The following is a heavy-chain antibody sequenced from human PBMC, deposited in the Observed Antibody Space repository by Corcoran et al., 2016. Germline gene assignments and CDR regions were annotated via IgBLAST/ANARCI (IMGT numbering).Heavy chain of an antibody. CDR1: GGSISSSSYY. J-gene: IGHJ4*02. CDR2: IYYSGST. CDR3: ARNGADSSGYYWSY. D-gene: IGHD3-22*01. Sequence: QLQLQESGPGLVKPSETLSLTCTVSGGSISSSSYYWGWIRQPPGKGLEWIGSIYYSGSTYYNPSLKSRVTISVDTSKNQFSLKLSSVTAADTAVYYCARNGADSSGYYWSYWGQGTLVTVSS. V-gene: IGHV4-39*07.